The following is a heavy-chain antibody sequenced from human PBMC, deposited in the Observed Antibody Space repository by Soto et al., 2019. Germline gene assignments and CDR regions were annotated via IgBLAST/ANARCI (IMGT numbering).Heavy chain of an antibody. J-gene: IGHJ4*02. D-gene: IGHD2-2*02. V-gene: IGHV3-33*01. CDR1: GFTFSSYG. Sequence: HVQLVESGGGVVQPGRSLRLSCAASGFTFSSYGMHWVRQAPGKGLEWVAVIWYDGSNKYYADSVKGRFTISRDNSKNTLYLQMNSLRAEDTAVYYCAASPLYRFGFLGFDYWGQGTLVTVSS. CDR3: AASPLYRFGFLGFDY. CDR2: IWYDGSNK.